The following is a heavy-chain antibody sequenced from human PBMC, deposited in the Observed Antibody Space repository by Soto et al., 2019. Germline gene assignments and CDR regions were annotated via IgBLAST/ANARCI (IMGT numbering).Heavy chain of an antibody. D-gene: IGHD3-10*01. Sequence: ASVKVSCKASGYTFTSYGISWVRQAPGQGLEWMGWISAYNGNTNYAQKLQGRVTMTTDTSTSTAYMELRSLRSDDTAVYYCARDPGLYYYYGMDVWGQGTTVTVSS. V-gene: IGHV1-18*01. CDR2: ISAYNGNT. CDR3: ARDPGLYYYYGMDV. CDR1: GYTFTSYG. J-gene: IGHJ6*02.